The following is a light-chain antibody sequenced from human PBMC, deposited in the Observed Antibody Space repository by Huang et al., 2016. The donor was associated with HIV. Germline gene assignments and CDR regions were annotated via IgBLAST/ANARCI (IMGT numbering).Light chain of an antibody. Sequence: EIVLTQSPATLSLSPGERATLSCRASQRIGNFLAWYQQKPGQAPRLLIYDAASRATGVPARFSGSGSGTDFTLTISNLESEDFAVYFCQQRSNWPFGPGTRVDIK. CDR2: DAA. J-gene: IGKJ3*01. CDR3: QQRSNWP. CDR1: QRIGNF. V-gene: IGKV3-11*01.